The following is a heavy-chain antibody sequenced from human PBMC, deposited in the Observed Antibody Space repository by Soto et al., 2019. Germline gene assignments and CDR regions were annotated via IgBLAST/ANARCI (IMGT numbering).Heavy chain of an antibody. J-gene: IGHJ4*02. CDR1: GGTFSSYT. D-gene: IGHD6-13*01. CDR2: IIPILGIA. V-gene: IGHV1-69*02. CDR3: ARGEGGTYSSY. Sequence: QVQLVQSGAEVKKPGSSVKVSCKASGGTFSSYTISWVRQAPGQGLEWMGRIIPILGIANYAQKFQGRVTITADKTTSTAYMELSSLRSEDTAVYYCARGEGGTYSSYWGQGTLVTVSS.